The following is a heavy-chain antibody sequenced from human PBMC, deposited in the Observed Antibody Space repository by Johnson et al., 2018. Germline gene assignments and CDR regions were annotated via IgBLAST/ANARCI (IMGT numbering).Heavy chain of an antibody. CDR1: GFSLGSYS. D-gene: IGHD3-22*01. V-gene: IGHV3-48*01. J-gene: IGHJ3*02. CDR3: AILVCNYDHWGTENVSDI. CDR2: ITDRSRAT. Sequence: VQLVQSGGGLVQPGGSLRLSCAASGFSLGSYSMHWVRQAPGKGLEWISSITDRSRATYYADSVKGRFTLSRDNANNSVYLQMNRLRTEDTALYYCAILVCNYDHWGTENVSDIWGQGTWVTVSS.